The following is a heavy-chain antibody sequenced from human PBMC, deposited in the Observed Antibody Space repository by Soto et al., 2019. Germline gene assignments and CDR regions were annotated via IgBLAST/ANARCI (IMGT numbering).Heavy chain of an antibody. CDR1: GGTFSSYA. CDR3: AVPMAGPPSYYYYGMDV. CDR2: IIPIFGTA. D-gene: IGHD6-19*01. Sequence: QVQLVQSGAEVKKPGSSVKVSCKASGGTFSSYAIGWVRQAPGQGLEWMGGIIPIFGTANYAQKFQGRVTITADESTSTAYMELSSLRSEDTAVYYCAVPMAGPPSYYYYGMDVWGQGTTVTVSS. V-gene: IGHV1-69*12. J-gene: IGHJ6*02.